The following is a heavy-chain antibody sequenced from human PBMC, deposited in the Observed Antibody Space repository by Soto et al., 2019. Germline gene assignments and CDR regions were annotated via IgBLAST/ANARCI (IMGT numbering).Heavy chain of an antibody. V-gene: IGHV3-23*01. D-gene: IGHD2-15*01. CDR3: ARTHVVVVAATRDSYYFDY. CDR2: ISGSGGST. CDR1: GFTFSSYA. J-gene: IGHJ4*02. Sequence: GGSLRLSCAASGFTFSSYAMSWVRQAPGKGLDWVSAISGSGGSTYYADSVKGRFTISRDNSKNTLYLQMNSLRAEDTAVYYRARTHVVVVAATRDSYYFDYWGQGTLVTVSS.